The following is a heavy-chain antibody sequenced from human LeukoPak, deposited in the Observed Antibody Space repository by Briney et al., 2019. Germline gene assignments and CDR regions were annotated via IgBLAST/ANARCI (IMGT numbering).Heavy chain of an antibody. CDR1: GFTFSNAW. J-gene: IGHJ4*02. V-gene: IGHV3-15*01. CDR2: IKSKTDGGTT. CDR3: TTGVPVNSIGY. Sequence: TGGSLRLSCAASGFTFSNAWMSWVRQAPGKGLEWVGRIKSKTDGGTTDYAAPVKGRFTISRDDSKNTLYLQMNSLKTEDTAVYYCTTGVPVNSIGYWGQGTLVTVSS. D-gene: IGHD6-6*01.